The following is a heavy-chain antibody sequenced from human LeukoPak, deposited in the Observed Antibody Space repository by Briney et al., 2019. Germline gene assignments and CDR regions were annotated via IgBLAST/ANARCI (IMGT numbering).Heavy chain of an antibody. V-gene: IGHV3-64*01. CDR2: ITTTGDST. CDR3: ARDGGSSGFNWFDP. Sequence: GGSLRLSCAAPGFTFSSYAMHWVRQAPGKGLEYVSGITTTGDSTFYANSVKGRFTISRDNSKKTLYLQMGSLRTDDMAVYYCARDGGSSGFNWFDPWGQGTLVTVSS. D-gene: IGHD3-22*01. CDR1: GFTFSSYA. J-gene: IGHJ5*02.